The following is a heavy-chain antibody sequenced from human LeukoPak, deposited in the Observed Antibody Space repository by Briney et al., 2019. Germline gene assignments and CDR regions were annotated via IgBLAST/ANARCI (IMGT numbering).Heavy chain of an antibody. V-gene: IGHV4-30-2*01. CDR3: ARVEGYCGGDCYQMGAFDI. CDR2: IYHSGST. J-gene: IGHJ3*02. Sequence: SETLSLTCTVSGGSISSGGYSWSWIRQPPGKGLEWIGYIYHSGSTYYNPSLKSRVTISVDRSKNQFSLKLSSVTAADTAVYYCARVEGYCGGDCYQMGAFDIWGQGTMVTVSS. D-gene: IGHD2-21*02. CDR1: GGSISSGGYS.